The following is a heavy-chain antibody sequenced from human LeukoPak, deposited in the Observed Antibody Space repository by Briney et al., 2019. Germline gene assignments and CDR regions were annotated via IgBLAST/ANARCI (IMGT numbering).Heavy chain of an antibody. CDR2: INPSGGST. J-gene: IGHJ5*02. CDR3: ARSIAAAAGWFDP. V-gene: IGHV1-46*01. CDR1: GYTFMSSY. D-gene: IGHD6-13*01. Sequence: ASVMVSYKASGYTFMSSYMHWVRQAAGQGLVWMRIINPSGGSTSYAQKFQGRVTMTRDTSTSTVYMELSSLRSEDTAVYYCARSIAAAAGWFDPWGQGTLVTVSS.